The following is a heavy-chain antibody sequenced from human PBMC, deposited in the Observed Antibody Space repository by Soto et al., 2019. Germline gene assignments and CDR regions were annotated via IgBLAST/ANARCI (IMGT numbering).Heavy chain of an antibody. CDR1: GYTFTGYY. J-gene: IGHJ5*02. CDR2: INPNSGGT. V-gene: IGHV1-2*04. CDR3: ARVPQYSSSFDP. D-gene: IGHD6-6*01. Sequence: GASVKVSCKASGYTFTGYYMHWVRQAPGQGLEWMGWINPNSGGTNYAQKFQGWVTVTRDTSISTAYIELSSLRSEDTAVYYCARVPQYSSSFDPWGQGTLVTVSS.